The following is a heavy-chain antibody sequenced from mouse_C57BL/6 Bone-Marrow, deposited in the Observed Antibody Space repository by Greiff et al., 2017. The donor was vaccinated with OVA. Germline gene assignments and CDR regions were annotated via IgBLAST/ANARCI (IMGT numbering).Heavy chain of an antibody. Sequence: VTLKECGPGILQPSQTLSLTCSFSGFSLSTFGMGVGWIRQPSGKGLEWLAHIWWGDDKYYNTALTRRLTISKDTSNNQDFLKLGNVDTADTATYYCARIPGLLRPLMGFDVWGTGTTVTVSS. CDR3: ARIPGLLRPLMGFDV. CDR1: GFSLSTFGMG. D-gene: IGHD1-2*01. CDR2: IWWGDDK. V-gene: IGHV8-8*01. J-gene: IGHJ1*03.